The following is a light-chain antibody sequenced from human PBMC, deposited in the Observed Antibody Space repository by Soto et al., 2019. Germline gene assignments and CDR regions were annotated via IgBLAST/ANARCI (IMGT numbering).Light chain of an antibody. Sequence: DIVMTQSPDSLAVSLGERATINCKSSQSVLYSSNNKNYLAWYQQKPGQPPKLLISWASTRESGVPDRLSGSGSGTDFTLIISSLQAEDVAVYYCQQYYRTPPTFGQGTKVEIK. CDR3: QQYYRTPPT. CDR1: QSVLYSSNNKNY. J-gene: IGKJ1*01. CDR2: WAS. V-gene: IGKV4-1*01.